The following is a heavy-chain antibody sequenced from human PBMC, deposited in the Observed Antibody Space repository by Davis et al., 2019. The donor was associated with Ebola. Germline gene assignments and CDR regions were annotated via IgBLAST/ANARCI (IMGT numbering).Heavy chain of an antibody. V-gene: IGHV4-34*01. CDR1: GGSFSGYY. CDR2: INHSGST. Sequence: SETLSLTCAVYGGSFSGYYWSWIRQPPGKGLEWIGEINHSGSTNYNPSLKSRVTMSVDTPKNQFSLRLNSVTAADTAVYYCARRGQEQIATSSENWLGPWGQGTLVTVSS. CDR3: ARRGQEQIATSSENWLGP. J-gene: IGHJ5*02. D-gene: IGHD6-6*01.